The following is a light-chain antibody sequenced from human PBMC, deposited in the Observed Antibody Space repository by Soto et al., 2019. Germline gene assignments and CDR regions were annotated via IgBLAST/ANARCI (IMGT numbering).Light chain of an antibody. J-gene: IGKJ2*01. CDR2: TAS. V-gene: IGKV1-39*01. CDR1: QSISSY. CDR3: QQSYSTPYT. Sequence: DLQMTQSPSSLSASVGDRVTITCRASQSISSYLNWYQQKPGKAPKLLIYTASSLQSGVPSRFSGSGSGTDFTLTISTLQPEDFATYYCQQSYSTPYTFGQGTKLKIK.